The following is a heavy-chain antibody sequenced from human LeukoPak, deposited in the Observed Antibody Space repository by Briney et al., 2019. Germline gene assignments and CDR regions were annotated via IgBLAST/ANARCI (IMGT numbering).Heavy chain of an antibody. Sequence: SETLSLTCAVNGGSFSAYYWTWIRQPPGKGLEWTGEISHTGDTNYNPSLKGRVTISLDTSKNQFSLMLSSVTAADTAVYFCARLGATKSHHYYYNLDVWGQGTTVTVSS. V-gene: IGHV4-34*01. CDR1: GGSFSAYY. D-gene: IGHD1-26*01. J-gene: IGHJ6*02. CDR2: ISHTGDT. CDR3: ARLGATKSHHYYYNLDV.